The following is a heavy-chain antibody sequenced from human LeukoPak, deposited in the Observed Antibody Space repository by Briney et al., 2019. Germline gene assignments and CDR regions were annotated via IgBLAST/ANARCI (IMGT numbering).Heavy chain of an antibody. Sequence: GVSLRLSCAASGFTFSSYAMRWVREAPGKGLEWDSGISGSGGSTYYADFVKGRFTISRDNSKNKLYLQMNSLRAEDTAVYYCAKDLRGSYCTSYFDYWGQGTLVAVSS. V-gene: IGHV3-23*01. J-gene: IGHJ4*02. CDR3: AKDLRGSYCTSYFDY. D-gene: IGHD1-26*01. CDR2: ISGSGGST. CDR1: GFTFSSYA.